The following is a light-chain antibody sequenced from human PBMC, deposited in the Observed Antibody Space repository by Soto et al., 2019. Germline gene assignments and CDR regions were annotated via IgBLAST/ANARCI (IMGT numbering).Light chain of an antibody. CDR1: SSNIGNNY. J-gene: IGLJ1*01. CDR3: GTWDSSLSAYV. Sequence: QSFLTQPPSVSAAPGRKVTISCYGSSSNIGNNYVSWYQQLPGTAPKLLIYDNNKRPSGIPDRFSGSKSGTSATLGITGLQTGDEADYYCGTWDSSLSAYVFGTGTKVTVL. V-gene: IGLV1-51*01. CDR2: DNN.